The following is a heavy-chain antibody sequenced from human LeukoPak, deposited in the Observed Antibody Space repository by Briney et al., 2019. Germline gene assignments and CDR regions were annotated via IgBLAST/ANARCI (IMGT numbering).Heavy chain of an antibody. V-gene: IGHV3-30*03. D-gene: IGHD2-15*01. CDR1: GFSFSGYG. J-gene: IGHJ4*02. Sequence: QPGGSLRLSCEASGFSFSGYGMHWVRQAPGKGLDWVAATSYDGTDKYYSDSVKGRFTISRDNSKNTLYLQMNNLRPEDAAIYYCARRGDCSSRSCLTDCWGQGTLVTVSS. CDR3: ARRGDCSSRSCLTDC. CDR2: TSYDGTDK.